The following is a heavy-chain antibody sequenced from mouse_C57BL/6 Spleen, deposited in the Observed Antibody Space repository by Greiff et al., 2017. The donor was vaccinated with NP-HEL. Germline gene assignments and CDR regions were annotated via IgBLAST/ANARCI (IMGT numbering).Heavy chain of an antibody. D-gene: IGHD2-5*01. CDR1: GYTFTSYR. Sequence: VQLVESGAELAKPGASVKLSCKASGYTFTSYRMHWVKQRPGQGLEWIGYINPSSGYTKYNQKFKDKATLTADKSSSTAYMQLSSLTYEDSAVYYCARSDSNYPRWYAMDYWGQGTSVTVSS. CDR3: ARSDSNYPRWYAMDY. CDR2: INPSSGYT. J-gene: IGHJ4*01. V-gene: IGHV1-7*01.